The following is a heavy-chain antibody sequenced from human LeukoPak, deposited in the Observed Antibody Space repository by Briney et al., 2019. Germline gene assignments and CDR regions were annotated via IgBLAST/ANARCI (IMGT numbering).Heavy chain of an antibody. CDR1: GYTFTSYD. J-gene: IGHJ5*02. CDR3: ARAYYDFWSGHTPYNWFDP. D-gene: IGHD3-3*01. Sequence: ASVKVSCKASGYTFTSYDIHWVRQATGQGLEWMGRINPNRGDTGYAQKFQGRVTMTRDTSVSTAYMELSSLRSDDTAVYYCARAYYDFWSGHTPYNWFDPWGQGTLVTVSS. V-gene: IGHV1-8*01. CDR2: INPNRGDT.